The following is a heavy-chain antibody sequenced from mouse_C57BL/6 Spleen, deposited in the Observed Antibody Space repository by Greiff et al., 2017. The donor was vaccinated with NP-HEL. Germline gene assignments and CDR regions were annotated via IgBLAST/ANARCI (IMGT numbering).Heavy chain of an antibody. CDR1: GYAFSSSW. Sequence: VQLQQSGPELVKPGASVKISCKASGYAFSSSWMNWVKQRPGKGLEWIGRIYPGDGDTNYNGKFKGKATLTADKSSSTSCMQLSSLTSEDSAVYVWAWLRGWYFDVWGTGTTVTVSS. CDR2: IYPGDGDT. J-gene: IGHJ1*03. V-gene: IGHV1-82*01. CDR3: AWLRGWYFDV. D-gene: IGHD1-2*01.